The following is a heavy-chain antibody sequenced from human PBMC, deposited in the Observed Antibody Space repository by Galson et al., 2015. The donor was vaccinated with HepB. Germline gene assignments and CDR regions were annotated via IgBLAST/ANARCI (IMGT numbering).Heavy chain of an antibody. CDR2: ISSSSCT. CDR3: ARGGYSSSWDPLGY. CDR1: GFTFSSHS. J-gene: IGHJ4*02. Sequence: SLRLSCAASGFTFSSHSMNWVRQAPGTGPEWVSSISSSSCTYYADSVKGRFTISRDNSENTLYLQMNSLRSEYTAGYYCARGGYSSSWDPLGYWGQVTLVTVSS. V-gene: IGHV3-21*04. D-gene: IGHD6-13*01.